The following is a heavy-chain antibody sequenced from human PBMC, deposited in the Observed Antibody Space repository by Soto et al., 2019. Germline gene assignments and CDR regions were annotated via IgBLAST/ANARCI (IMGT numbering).Heavy chain of an antibody. CDR1: GYTFTSYG. CDR3: ARGAAAGTGYYGMDV. Sequence: ASVKVSCKASGYTFTSYGISWVRQAAGQGLEWMGWISAYDGNTNYAQKLQGRVTITTDTSTSTAYMELRSLRSDDTAVYYCARGAAAGTGYYGMDVWGQGTTVTVSS. J-gene: IGHJ6*02. V-gene: IGHV1-18*01. CDR2: ISAYDGNT. D-gene: IGHD6-13*01.